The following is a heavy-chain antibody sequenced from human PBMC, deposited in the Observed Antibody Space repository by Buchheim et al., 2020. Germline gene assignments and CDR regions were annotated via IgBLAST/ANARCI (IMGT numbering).Heavy chain of an antibody. CDR3: ARGTRNWKKEFDY. CDR2: IAYSGTT. J-gene: IGHJ4*02. V-gene: IGHV4-31*03. Sequence: QVQLQESGPGLVKPSQTLSLTCTVSGGSISGGGDYWTWIRQHPGKGLEWIGYIAYSGTTYYNPSLKGRVIMSVDTSKNQFSLKLSSVTAADTAVYYCARGTRNWKKEFDYWGQGTL. CDR1: GGSISGGGDY. D-gene: IGHD1-1*01.